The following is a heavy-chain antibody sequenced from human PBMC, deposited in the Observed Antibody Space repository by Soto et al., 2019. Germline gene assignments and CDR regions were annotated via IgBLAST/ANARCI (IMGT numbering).Heavy chain of an antibody. CDR2: ISAYNGNT. J-gene: IGHJ5*02. Sequence: QVQLVQSGAEVKKPGASVKVSCRASVYTFTSYVISWLGQAPGQGLEWMGWISAYNGNTNYAQKLQGRVTMTTDTSTSTAYMELRSLRSDDTAVYYCARSYYDFWSGYYSVFDPWGQGTLVTVSS. V-gene: IGHV1-18*01. CDR3: ARSYYDFWSGYYSVFDP. CDR1: VYTFTSYV. D-gene: IGHD3-3*01.